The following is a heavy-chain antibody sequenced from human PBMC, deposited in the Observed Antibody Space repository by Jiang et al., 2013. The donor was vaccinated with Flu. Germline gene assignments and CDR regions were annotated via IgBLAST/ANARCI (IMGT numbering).Heavy chain of an antibody. J-gene: IGHJ4*01. CDR1: GGSISSYF. Sequence: GSGLVKPSETLSLTCSVSGGSISSYFWSWFRQPPGKGLEWIGYVYYSGTTNYNPSLKSRVTISVDRSKNQFSLKLTSVTAADTAVYYCARDNSNWPRRFD. CDR2: VYYSGTT. D-gene: IGHD4-11*01. CDR3: ARDNSNWPRRFD. V-gene: IGHV4-59*01.